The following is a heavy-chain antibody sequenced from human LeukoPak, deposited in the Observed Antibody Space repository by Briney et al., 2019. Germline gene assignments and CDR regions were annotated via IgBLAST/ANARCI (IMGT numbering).Heavy chain of an antibody. CDR3: ARQEGTTVAFDI. J-gene: IGHJ3*02. CDR2: IYYSGST. CDR1: GGSISSSSYY. Sequence: PSETLSLTCTVSGGSISSSSYYWGWIRQPPGKGLEWIGSIYYSGSTYYNPSLKSRVTISVDTSKNQFSLKLSSVTAADTAVYYCARQEGTTVAFDIWGQGTMVTVSS. D-gene: IGHD4-11*01. V-gene: IGHV4-39*01.